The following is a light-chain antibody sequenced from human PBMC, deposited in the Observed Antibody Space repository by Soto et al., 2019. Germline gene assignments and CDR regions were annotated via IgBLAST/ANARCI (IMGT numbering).Light chain of an antibody. V-gene: IGKV3-15*01. J-gene: IGKJ5*01. CDR1: QSVTRN. Sequence: ELVLTQSPGILSVSPGESVTLSCRASQSVTRNLAWHQQIPGQPPRLLVYHASVRATGVPARFSGSGSGTAFSLTISNLQSEDFAIYFCQQYDDWPPITFGQGTRLESK. CDR3: QQYDDWPPIT. CDR2: HAS.